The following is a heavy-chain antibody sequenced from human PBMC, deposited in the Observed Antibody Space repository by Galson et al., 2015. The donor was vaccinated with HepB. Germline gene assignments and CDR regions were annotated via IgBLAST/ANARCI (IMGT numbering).Heavy chain of an antibody. J-gene: IGHJ6*02. Sequence: SETLSLTCAVYGGSFSGYYWSWIRQPPGKGLEWIGEINHSGSTNYNPSLKSRVTISVDTSKNQFSLKLSSVTAADTAVYYCARALMTTVTTPGSQYGMDVWGQGTTVTVSS. D-gene: IGHD4-17*01. CDR2: INHSGST. CDR3: ARALMTTVTTPGSQYGMDV. V-gene: IGHV4-34*01. CDR1: GGSFSGYY.